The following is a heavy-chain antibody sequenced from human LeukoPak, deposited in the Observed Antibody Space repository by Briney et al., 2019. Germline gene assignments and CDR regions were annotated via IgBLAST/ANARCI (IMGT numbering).Heavy chain of an antibody. D-gene: IGHD3-16*01. CDR2: ISSSSSI. Sequence: GGSLRLSCIASGFTFSSYSMNWVRQAPGKGLEWVSYISSSSSIYYADSVKGRFTISRDNAKTSLYLQMNSLRDEDTAVYYCARGTGAYYYWGQGTLVTVSS. CDR1: GFTFSSYS. CDR3: ARGTGAYYY. V-gene: IGHV3-48*02. J-gene: IGHJ4*02.